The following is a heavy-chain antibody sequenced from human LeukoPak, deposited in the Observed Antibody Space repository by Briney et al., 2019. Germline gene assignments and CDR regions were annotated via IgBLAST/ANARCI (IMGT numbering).Heavy chain of an antibody. Sequence: PGGSLRLSCAASGFTFSSYAMSWVRQAPGKGLEWVSAISGSGGSTYYADSVKGRFTISRDNSRNTLYLQMNSLRAEDTAVYYCAKDLGPYSSSWYYYFDYWGQGTLVTVSS. CDR2: ISGSGGST. V-gene: IGHV3-23*01. J-gene: IGHJ4*02. CDR3: AKDLGPYSSSWYYYFDY. CDR1: GFTFSSYA. D-gene: IGHD6-13*01.